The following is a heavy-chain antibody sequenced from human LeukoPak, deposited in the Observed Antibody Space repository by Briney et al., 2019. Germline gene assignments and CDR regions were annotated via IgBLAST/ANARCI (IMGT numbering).Heavy chain of an antibody. J-gene: IGHJ5*02. D-gene: IGHD6-19*01. Sequence: ASVKVSCKASGYTFTGYYMHRVRQATGQGLEWMGWINPNSGGTNYAQKFQGRVTMTRDTSISTAYMELSRLRSDDTAVYYCARDKAPSGWHRRWWFDPWGQGTLVTVSS. V-gene: IGHV1-2*02. CDR3: ARDKAPSGWHRRWWFDP. CDR1: GYTFTGYY. CDR2: INPNSGGT.